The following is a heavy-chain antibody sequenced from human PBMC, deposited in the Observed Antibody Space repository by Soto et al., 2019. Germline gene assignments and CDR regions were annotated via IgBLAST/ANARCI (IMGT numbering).Heavy chain of an antibody. CDR2: IDYSGST. Sequence: SETLSLTCTVSGGCISSSSYYWGWIRQPPGKGLEWIGSIDYSGSTYYNPSLKSRVTISVDTSKKNFSLNLRSVTAADTAVYYCARRPRVWFGDLRYYYYYGMDVWGQGTTVTVSS. J-gene: IGHJ6*02. CDR3: ARRPRVWFGDLRYYYYYGMDV. V-gene: IGHV4-39*02. CDR1: GGCISSSSYY. D-gene: IGHD3-10*01.